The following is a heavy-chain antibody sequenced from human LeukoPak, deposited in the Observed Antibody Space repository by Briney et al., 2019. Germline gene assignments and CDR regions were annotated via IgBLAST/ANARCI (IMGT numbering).Heavy chain of an antibody. CDR3: ASTFGGSGSYDFDY. CDR1: EYTLTGYY. J-gene: IGHJ4*02. D-gene: IGHD3-10*01. CDR2: INPHGGGT. V-gene: IGHV1-2*02. Sequence: ASVKVSCKASEYTLTGYYLHWVRQAPGRGLEWVGWINPHGGGTDYAQTFQGRVTLTRDTSTATAYMELNRRTAEDTAVYYCASTFGGSGSYDFDYWGQGTLVTVSS.